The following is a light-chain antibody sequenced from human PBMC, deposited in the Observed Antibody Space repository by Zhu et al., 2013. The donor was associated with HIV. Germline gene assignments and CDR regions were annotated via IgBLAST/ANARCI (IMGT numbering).Light chain of an antibody. V-gene: IGKV1-5*03. J-gene: IGKJ1*01. CDR3: QQYQSYWA. CDR2: KAS. Sequence: DIQMTQSPSSLSASVGDRVTITCRASQGIRNDLGWYQQKPGKAPKLLIYKASNLEGGVPSRFRGSGSGTQFTLTISSLQPDDFATYYCQQYQSYWAFGQGTKVEIK. CDR1: QGIRND.